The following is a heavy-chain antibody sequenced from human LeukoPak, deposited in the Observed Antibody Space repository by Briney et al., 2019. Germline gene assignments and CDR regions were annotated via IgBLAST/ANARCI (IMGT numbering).Heavy chain of an antibody. V-gene: IGHV3-33*05. J-gene: IGHJ4*02. CDR3: ARVDSGNYDY. CDR2: MSFDGSQR. D-gene: IGHD1-26*01. CDR1: GFTFSRFG. Sequence: PGGSLRLSCVASGFTFSRFGMYWVRQAPGKGPEWVAVMSFDGSQRFYADSVRGRFTISRDNSKNTLFLQMNSLRVEDTAVYYCARVDSGNYDYWGQGTLLTVSS.